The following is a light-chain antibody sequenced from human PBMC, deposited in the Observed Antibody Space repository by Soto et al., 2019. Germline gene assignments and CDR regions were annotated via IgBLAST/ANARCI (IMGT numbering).Light chain of an antibody. J-gene: IGKJ1*01. CDR3: QYFKSYPWT. CDR1: HSISGW. CDR2: GAS. V-gene: IGKV1-5*01. Sequence: DIQMTQSPSTLSASVGDRVAITCRASHSISGWLAWYQQNPGKAPTLLIYGASSLQTGVPSRFSGSGSGTEFTLSISSQQPDDVASYYCQYFKSYPWTFGQGTKVEIK.